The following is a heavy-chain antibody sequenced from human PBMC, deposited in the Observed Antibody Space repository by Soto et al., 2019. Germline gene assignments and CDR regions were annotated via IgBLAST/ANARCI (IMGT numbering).Heavy chain of an antibody. CDR3: AKRGDNSTYLFDS. V-gene: IGHV3-23*01. Sequence: AGSLRLSCVASGFTFSSHAFSWIRQAPGKGLEWVSAISAPGTSTYYADSVKGRFTISRDNTKNTLFLRMSSLRAEDTAIYYCAKRGDNSTYLFDSWGRGTLVNVSS. D-gene: IGHD1-7*01. CDR1: GFTFSSHA. CDR2: ISAPGTST. J-gene: IGHJ4*02.